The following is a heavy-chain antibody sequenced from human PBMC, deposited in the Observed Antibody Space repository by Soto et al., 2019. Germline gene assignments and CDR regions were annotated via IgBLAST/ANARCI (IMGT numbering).Heavy chain of an antibody. V-gene: IGHV4-31*03. D-gene: IGHD4-17*01. CDR3: ARAARATQRKSPTGEFDP. CDR1: GGSISSGGYY. CDR2: IYYSGST. Sequence: SETLSLTCTVSGGSISSGGYYWSWIRQHPGKGLEWIGYIYYSGSTYYNPSLKSRVTISVDTSKNQFSLKLSSVTAADTAVYYCARAARATQRKSPTGEFDPWGQGTLVTVS. J-gene: IGHJ5*02.